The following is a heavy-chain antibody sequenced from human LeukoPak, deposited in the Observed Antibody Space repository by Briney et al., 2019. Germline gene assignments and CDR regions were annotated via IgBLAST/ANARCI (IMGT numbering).Heavy chain of an antibody. Sequence: PGGSLRLSCAVSGFTFSSYEMNWVRQAPRKGLEGVSYISSSGSTIYYADSVKGRFTISRDNAKNSLYLQMNSLIAEDAAVYYCARDLGSSGSPGGVDYWGQGTLVTVSS. V-gene: IGHV3-48*03. CDR1: GFTFSSYE. J-gene: IGHJ4*02. CDR3: ARDLGSSGSPGGVDY. CDR2: ISSSGSTI. D-gene: IGHD6-19*01.